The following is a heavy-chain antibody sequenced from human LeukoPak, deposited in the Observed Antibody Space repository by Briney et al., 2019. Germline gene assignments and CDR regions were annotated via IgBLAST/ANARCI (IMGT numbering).Heavy chain of an antibody. Sequence: SETLSLTCTVSGGSISSSSYYWGWIRQPPGKGLEWIGSIHYSGSTYYNPSLKSRVTISVDTSRNQFSVKLTSVTAADTAVYYCANMVRGVTTPFDYWGQGTLVTVSS. CDR2: IHYSGST. J-gene: IGHJ4*02. CDR3: ANMVRGVTTPFDY. V-gene: IGHV4-39*01. D-gene: IGHD3-10*01. CDR1: GGSISSSSYY.